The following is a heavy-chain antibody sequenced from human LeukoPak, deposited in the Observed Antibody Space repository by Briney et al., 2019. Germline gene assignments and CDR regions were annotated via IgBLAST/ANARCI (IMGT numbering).Heavy chain of an antibody. Sequence: ASVKVSCKASGYTFTSYDINWVRQATGQGLEWMGWMNPNSGNTGYAHKFQGRVTMTRNTSISTVYMELSSLRSDDTAVYYCASRATTVTGYYYYFMDVWGKGTTVTVSS. J-gene: IGHJ6*03. CDR3: ASRATTVTGYYYYFMDV. CDR1: GYTFTSYD. V-gene: IGHV1-8*01. D-gene: IGHD4-17*01. CDR2: MNPNSGNT.